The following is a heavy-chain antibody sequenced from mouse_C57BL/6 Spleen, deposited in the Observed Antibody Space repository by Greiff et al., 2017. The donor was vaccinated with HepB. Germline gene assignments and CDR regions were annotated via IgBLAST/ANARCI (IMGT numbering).Heavy chain of an antibody. CDR2: ISDGGSYT. D-gene: IGHD1-1*01. J-gene: IGHJ4*01. V-gene: IGHV5-4*03. CDR3: ANDYYGSSYGAMDY. Sequence: EVMLVESGGGLVKPGGSLKLSCAASGFTFSSYAMSWVRQTPEKRLEWVATISDGGSYTYYPDNVKGRFTISRDNAKNTLYLQMSHLKSEDTAMYYCANDYYGSSYGAMDYWGQGTSVTVSS. CDR1: GFTFSSYA.